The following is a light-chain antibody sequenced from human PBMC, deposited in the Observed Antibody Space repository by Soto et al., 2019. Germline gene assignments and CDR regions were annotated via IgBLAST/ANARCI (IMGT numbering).Light chain of an antibody. CDR2: DAS. CDR3: QQHGDSPVT. Sequence: EIVLTQSPGSLSLSPGERATLSCRASQSVNFYLAWYQQKPGQAPRLLISDASSRATDVPDRFSGSGSGTDFSLTISRLEPEDFAVYYCQQHGDSPVTFGQGTKVDIK. CDR1: QSVNFY. V-gene: IGKV3-20*01. J-gene: IGKJ1*01.